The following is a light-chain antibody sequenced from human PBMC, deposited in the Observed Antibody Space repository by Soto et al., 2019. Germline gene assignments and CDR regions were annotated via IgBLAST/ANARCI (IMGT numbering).Light chain of an antibody. CDR1: GTNIGINT. Sequence: QSVLTQPPSASGTPGQRVTISCSGSGTNIGINTVNWYQQLPGTAPKLLIYNNNQRSSGVSDRFSGSKSGASASLAISGLHSEDEGHYYCSSFTSKSTLIFGGGTKLTVL. J-gene: IGLJ2*01. V-gene: IGLV1-44*01. CDR2: NNN. CDR3: SSFTSKSTLI.